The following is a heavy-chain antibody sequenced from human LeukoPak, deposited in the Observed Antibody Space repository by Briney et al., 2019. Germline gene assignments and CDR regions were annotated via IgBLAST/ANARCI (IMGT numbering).Heavy chain of an antibody. Sequence: GGSLRLSWAASGFTFSSYWRHGVRQAPGKGLVWVSRITGDGKKTDYAGSVRGRFTISRDNAKNTLYLQMHSLKAEDTAIYYCARENWYLDYWGQGTLVTVSS. CDR2: ITGDGKKT. J-gene: IGHJ4*02. D-gene: IGHD1-1*01. CDR3: ARENWYLDY. CDR1: GFTFSSYW. V-gene: IGHV3-74*01.